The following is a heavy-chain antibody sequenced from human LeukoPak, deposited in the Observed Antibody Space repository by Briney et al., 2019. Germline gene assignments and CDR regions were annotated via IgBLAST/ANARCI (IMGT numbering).Heavy chain of an antibody. J-gene: IGHJ4*02. V-gene: IGHV1-69-2*01. D-gene: IGHD6-13*01. CDR3: ATAIAAAGTYYFDY. CDR2: VDPEDGET. CDR1: GYTFTDYY. Sequence: ATVKISCKASGYTFTDYYMHWVQQAPGKGLEWMGRVDPEDGETIYAEKFRGRVTITADTSTDTAYMELSSLRSEDTAVYYCATAIAAAGTYYFDYWGQGTLVTVSS.